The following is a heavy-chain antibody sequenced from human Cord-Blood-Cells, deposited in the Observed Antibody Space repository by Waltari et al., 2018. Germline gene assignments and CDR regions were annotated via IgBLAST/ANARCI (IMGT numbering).Heavy chain of an antibody. V-gene: IGHV4-34*01. CDR2: INHSGST. CDR1: GGSFSGYS. D-gene: IGHD6-19*01. CDR3: EREWGSGWYGY. Sequence: QVQLQQWGAGLLKPSETLSLTCAVYGGSFSGYSWSWIRQPPGKGLEWIGEINHSGSTNYNPSLKSRVTISVDTSKNQFSLKLSSVTAADTAVYYCEREWGSGWYGYWGQGTLVTVSS. J-gene: IGHJ4*02.